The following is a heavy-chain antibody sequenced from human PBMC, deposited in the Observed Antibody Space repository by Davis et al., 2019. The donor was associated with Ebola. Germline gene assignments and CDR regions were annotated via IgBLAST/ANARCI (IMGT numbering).Heavy chain of an antibody. V-gene: IGHV4-59*01. J-gene: IGHJ4*02. Sequence: SETLSLTCTVSGGSISSYYWNWIRQPPGKGLEWIGYIYDSGSTNYNPSLKSRVTISVDASKNQFSLKLSSVTAADTAVYYCAGTQYSSGWSFDYWGQETLVTVSS. D-gene: IGHD6-19*01. CDR2: IYDSGST. CDR3: AGTQYSSGWSFDY. CDR1: GGSISSYY.